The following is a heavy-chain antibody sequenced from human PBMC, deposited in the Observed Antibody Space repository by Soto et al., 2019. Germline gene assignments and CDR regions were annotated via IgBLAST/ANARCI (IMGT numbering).Heavy chain of an antibody. D-gene: IGHD3-3*01. J-gene: IGHJ4*02. Sequence: QVQLVESGGGVVQPGRSLRLSCAASGFTFSSYCMHWVRQAPGKGLEWVAVISYDGSNKYYAYSVKGRFTISRDKSKNTLYQQMNSLIAEDTVVYYCAQEEPELTIFGVVYFDYWGQGTLVTVSS. V-gene: IGHV3-30*18. CDR2: ISYDGSNK. CDR1: GFTFSSYC. CDR3: AQEEPELTIFGVVYFDY.